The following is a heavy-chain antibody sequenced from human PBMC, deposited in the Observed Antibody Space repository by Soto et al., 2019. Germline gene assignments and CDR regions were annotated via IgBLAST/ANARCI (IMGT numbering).Heavy chain of an antibody. CDR1: GYTFTSYA. CDR2: INPNSGGT. D-gene: IGHD3-3*01. CDR3: ASVTDFWSGYFGYYYGMDV. Sequence: ASVKVSCKASGYTFTSYAMHWVRQAPGQGLEWMGWINPNSGGTNYAQKFQGRVTMTRDTSISTAYMELSRLRSDDTAVYYCASVTDFWSGYFGYYYGMDVWGQGTTVTVSS. V-gene: IGHV1-2*02. J-gene: IGHJ6*02.